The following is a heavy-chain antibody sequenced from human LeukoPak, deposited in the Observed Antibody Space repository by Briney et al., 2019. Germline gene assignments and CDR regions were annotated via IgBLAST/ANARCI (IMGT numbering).Heavy chain of an antibody. CDR3: ARGWGSYPWRYFDY. J-gene: IGHJ4*02. Sequence: ASVKVSCKASGYIFTNHYMHWVRQAPGQGLEWMGWISAYNGNTNYAQKLQGRVTMTTDTSTSTAYMELRSLRSDDTAVYYCARGWGSYPWRYFDYWGQGTLVTVSS. V-gene: IGHV1-18*04. D-gene: IGHD1-26*01. CDR2: ISAYNGNT. CDR1: GYIFTNHY.